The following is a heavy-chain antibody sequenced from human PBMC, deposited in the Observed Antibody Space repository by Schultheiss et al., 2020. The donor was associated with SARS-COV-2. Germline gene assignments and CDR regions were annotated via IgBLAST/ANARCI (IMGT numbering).Heavy chain of an antibody. D-gene: IGHD5-24*01. CDR3: ARDRDSLDGYNGIGMDV. Sequence: GGSLRLSCATSGFTFSSNGMHWVRQAPGKGLEWVAVIWYDGSNKFYADSVKGRFTISRDNSKNTLYLQMNSLRAEDTAVYYCARDRDSLDGYNGIGMDVWGQGTAVTVSS. V-gene: IGHV3-33*01. J-gene: IGHJ6*02. CDR2: IWYDGSNK. CDR1: GFTFSSNG.